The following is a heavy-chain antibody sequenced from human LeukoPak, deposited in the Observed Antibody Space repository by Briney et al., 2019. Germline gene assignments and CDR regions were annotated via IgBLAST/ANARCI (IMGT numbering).Heavy chain of an antibody. CDR3: ARDPLSSSSFDL. CDR2: ISSRSATI. V-gene: IGHV3-48*01. J-gene: IGHJ4*02. Sequence: GGSLRLSCAASGFTFSSYSMNWVRQAPGKGLEWVSYISSRSATIYYADSVKGRFTISRDNAKNSLYLQMNNLRAEDTAVYYCARDPLSSSSFDLWGQGTLVTVSS. CDR1: GFTFSSYS. D-gene: IGHD6-13*01.